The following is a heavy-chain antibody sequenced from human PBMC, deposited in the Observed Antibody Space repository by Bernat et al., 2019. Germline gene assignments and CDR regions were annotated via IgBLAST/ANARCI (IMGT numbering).Heavy chain of an antibody. CDR3: ARQGGETFDTAMANFDY. V-gene: IGHV4-39*01. J-gene: IGHJ4*02. CDR1: GGSISSSSYY. Sequence: QLQLQESGPGLVKPAETLSLTCTVSGGSISSSSYYWGWIRQPSGKGLEWIGSIYYSGSTYYNPSLKIRVTISVDTSKNQFSLKLSPVTAADTAVYYCARQGGETFDTAMANFDYWGEGTLVTVSS. D-gene: IGHD5-18*01. CDR2: IYYSGST.